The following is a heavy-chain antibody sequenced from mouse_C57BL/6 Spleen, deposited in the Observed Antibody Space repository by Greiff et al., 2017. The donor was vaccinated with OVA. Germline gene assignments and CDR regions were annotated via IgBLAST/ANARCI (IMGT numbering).Heavy chain of an antibody. CDR3: AKKGDYDWYFDV. CDR1: GFSLTSYG. V-gene: IGHV2-4*01. CDR2: IWSGGST. D-gene: IGHD2-4*01. J-gene: IGHJ1*03. Sequence: QVQLKQSGPGLVQPSQSLSITCTVSGFSLTSYGVHWVRQPPEKGLEWLGVIWSGGSTDYNAAFISRLSISKDNSKSQVFFKMNSLQADDTAIYYCAKKGDYDWYFDVWGTGTTVTVSS.